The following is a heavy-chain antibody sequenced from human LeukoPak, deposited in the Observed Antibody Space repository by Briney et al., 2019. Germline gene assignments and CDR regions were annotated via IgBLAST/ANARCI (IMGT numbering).Heavy chain of an antibody. Sequence: SETLSLTCAVYGGSFSGYCWSWIRQPPGKGLEWIGEINHSGSTNYNPSLKSRVTISVDTSKNQFSLKLSSVTAADTAVYHCARIYYDFWSGYLFDYWGQGTLVTVSS. CDR3: ARIYYDFWSGYLFDY. D-gene: IGHD3-3*01. CDR1: GGSFSGYC. CDR2: INHSGST. J-gene: IGHJ4*02. V-gene: IGHV4-34*01.